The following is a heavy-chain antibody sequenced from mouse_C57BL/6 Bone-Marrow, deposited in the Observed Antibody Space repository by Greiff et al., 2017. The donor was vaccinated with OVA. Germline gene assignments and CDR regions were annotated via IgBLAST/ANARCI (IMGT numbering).Heavy chain of an antibody. CDR1: GYTFTSYW. CDR2: INPSSGYT. J-gene: IGHJ2*01. V-gene: IGHV1-7*01. D-gene: IGHD2-4*01. CDR3: ARWGYDDDEDLDY. Sequence: VQLQQSGAELAKPGASVKLSCKASGYTFTSYWMHWVKQRPGQGLEWIGYINPSSGYTKYNQKFKDKATVTADKSSSTAYMQLSSLTYEDSAVYYCARWGYDDDEDLDYWGQGTTLTVSS.